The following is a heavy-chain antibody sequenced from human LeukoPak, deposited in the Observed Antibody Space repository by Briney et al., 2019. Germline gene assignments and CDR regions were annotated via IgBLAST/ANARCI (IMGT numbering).Heavy chain of an antibody. J-gene: IGHJ5*02. Sequence: SETLSLTCTVSGGSISSYYRSWIRQPPGKGLEWVGYMHYSGSTSYNPSLRSRVTISLDTSKNQFSLKLSSVTAADTAVYYCAREDCSSTSCLFDPWGQGTLVTVSS. CDR3: AREDCSSTSCLFDP. CDR1: GGSISSYY. CDR2: MHYSGST. V-gene: IGHV4-59*01. D-gene: IGHD2-2*01.